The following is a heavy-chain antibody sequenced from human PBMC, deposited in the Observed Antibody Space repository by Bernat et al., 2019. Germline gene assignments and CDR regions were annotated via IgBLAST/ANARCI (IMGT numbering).Heavy chain of an antibody. CDR3: TTDLPLLWFSKVDY. J-gene: IGHJ4*02. Sequence: EVQLVESGGGLVKPGGSLRLSCAASGFTFSNAWMSWVRQAPGKGLEWVGRIKSKTDGGTTDYAAPVKGRFTISRDDSKNTLYLQMNSLKTEDTAVYSCTTDLPLLWFSKVDYWGQGTLVTVSS. V-gene: IGHV3-15*01. CDR2: IKSKTDGGTT. D-gene: IGHD3-10*01. CDR1: GFTFSNAW.